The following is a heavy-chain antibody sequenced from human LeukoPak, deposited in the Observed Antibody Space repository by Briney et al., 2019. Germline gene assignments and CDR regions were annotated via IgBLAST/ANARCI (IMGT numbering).Heavy chain of an antibody. CDR1: GGSISSSNW. Sequence: PSETLSLTCAVSGGSISSSNWWSWVRQPPGKGLEWIGEIYHSGSTNYNPSLKSRVTISVDRSKNQFSLKLSSVTAADTAVYYCARVSSGATTVDYWGQGTLVTVSS. CDR3: ARVSSGATTVDY. V-gene: IGHV4-4*02. D-gene: IGHD1-26*01. J-gene: IGHJ4*02. CDR2: IYHSGST.